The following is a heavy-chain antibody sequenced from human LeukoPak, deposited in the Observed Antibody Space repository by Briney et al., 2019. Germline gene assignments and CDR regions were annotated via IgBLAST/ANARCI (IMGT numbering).Heavy chain of an antibody. CDR1: GGTFSSYA. D-gene: IGHD2-2*01. CDR2: IIPIFGTA. Sequence: GASVKVSCKASGGTFSSYAISWVRQAPGRGLEWMGGIIPIFGTANYAQKFQGRVTITADESTSTAYMELSSLRSEDTAVYYCARALFPYCSSTSCHSGYFDYWGQGTLVTVSS. J-gene: IGHJ4*02. V-gene: IGHV1-69*13. CDR3: ARALFPYCSSTSCHSGYFDY.